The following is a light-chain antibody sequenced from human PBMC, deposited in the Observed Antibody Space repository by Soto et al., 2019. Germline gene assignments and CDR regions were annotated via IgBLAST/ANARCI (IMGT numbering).Light chain of an antibody. Sequence: DIVLTQSPATLSVSPGESATLSCRASQGVGRALAWYQHVPGQAPRLLIYDSSTRATGVPARFSGSGSGTQFTLTISSLQSEDFAVYYCQQYNNWPPRYTFGQGTRLQI. V-gene: IGKV3-15*01. CDR2: DSS. CDR1: QGVGRA. J-gene: IGKJ2*01. CDR3: QQYNNWPPRYT.